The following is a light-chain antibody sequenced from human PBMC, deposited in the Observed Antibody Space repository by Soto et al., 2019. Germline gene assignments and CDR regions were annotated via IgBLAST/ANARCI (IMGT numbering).Light chain of an antibody. CDR3: QQYNNWWT. J-gene: IGKJ1*01. CDR2: GAS. CDR1: QSVSSN. Sequence: EIVMTQSPATLSVSPGERATLSCRASQSVSSNLAWYRQKPGQAPRLLIYGASTRATGIPARFSGSGSGTEFTLTISSQQSEDFAVYYCQQYNNWWTFGQGNKVEIK. V-gene: IGKV3-15*01.